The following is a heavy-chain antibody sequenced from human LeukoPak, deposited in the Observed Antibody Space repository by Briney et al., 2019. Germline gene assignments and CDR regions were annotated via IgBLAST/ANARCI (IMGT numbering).Heavy chain of an antibody. CDR1: GSTFSTFP. CDR2: ITSNGGST. Sequence: GGSLRLSCSASGSTFSTFPMHWVRQAPGKGLEYVSSITSNGGSTYYADSVKGRFTISRDNPKNTLYLQMSSLRAEDTAVYYCVKRGVVPGSIPYDYWGQGTLVTVSS. CDR3: VKRGVVPGSIPYDY. D-gene: IGHD2-2*02. V-gene: IGHV3-64D*09. J-gene: IGHJ4*02.